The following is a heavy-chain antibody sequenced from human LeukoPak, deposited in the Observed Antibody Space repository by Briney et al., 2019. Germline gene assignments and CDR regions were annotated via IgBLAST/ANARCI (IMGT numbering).Heavy chain of an antibody. Sequence: ASVKVSCKASGGTFSSYAISWVRQAPGQGLEWMGRIIPILGIANYAQKFQGRVTITADESTSTAYMELSSLRSEDTAVYYCAREDHESDTFDYWGQGTLVTVSS. D-gene: IGHD5-18*01. J-gene: IGHJ4*02. V-gene: IGHV1-69*04. CDR3: AREDHESDTFDY. CDR1: GGTFSSYA. CDR2: IIPILGIA.